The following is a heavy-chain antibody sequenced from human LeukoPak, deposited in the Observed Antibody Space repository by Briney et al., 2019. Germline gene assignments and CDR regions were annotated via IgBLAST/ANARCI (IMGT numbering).Heavy chain of an antibody. CDR2: INHSGST. Sequence: PSETLSLTCAVYGGSFSGYYWSWIRQPPGKGLEWIGEINHSGSTNYNPSLKSRVTISVDTSKNQFSLKLSSVTAADTAVYYCATESSALHALDFWGQGTMVTVSS. V-gene: IGHV4-34*01. J-gene: IGHJ3*01. CDR1: GGSFSGYY. CDR3: ATESSALHALDF. D-gene: IGHD6-6*01.